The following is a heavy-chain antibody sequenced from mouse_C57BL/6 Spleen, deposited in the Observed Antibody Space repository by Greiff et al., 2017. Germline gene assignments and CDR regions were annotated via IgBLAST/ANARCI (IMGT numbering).Heavy chain of an antibody. CDR1: GFSLTSYG. Sequence: VQRVESGPGLVQPSQSLSITCTVSGFSLTSYGVHWVRQSPGKGLEWLGVIWSGGSTDYNAAFISRLSISKDNSKSQVFFKMNSLQADDTAIYYCARSYYDFLYYFDYWGQGTTLTVSS. CDR3: ARSYYDFLYYFDY. V-gene: IGHV2-2*01. CDR2: IWSGGST. J-gene: IGHJ2*01. D-gene: IGHD2-4*01.